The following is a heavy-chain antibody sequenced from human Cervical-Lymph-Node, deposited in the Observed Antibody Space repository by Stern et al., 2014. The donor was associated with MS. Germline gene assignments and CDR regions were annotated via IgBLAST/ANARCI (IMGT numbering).Heavy chain of an antibody. J-gene: IGHJ2*01. V-gene: IGHV1-18*01. Sequence: VQLVQSGAEVKKPGASVKVSCKASGYTFTSYGISWGRQAPGQGLEGRGWSSAYNGNTNYAQKLQGRVTMTTDTSTSTAYMELRSLRSDDTAVYYCARVYVRAVAGSGWYFDLWGRGTLVTVSS. CDR3: ARVYVRAVAGSGWYFDL. CDR2: SSAYNGNT. D-gene: IGHD6-19*01. CDR1: GYTFTSYG.